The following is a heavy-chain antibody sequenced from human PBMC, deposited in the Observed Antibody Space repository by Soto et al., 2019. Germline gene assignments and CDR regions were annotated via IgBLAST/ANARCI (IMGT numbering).Heavy chain of an antibody. CDR3: ARAAYSSSGDY. D-gene: IGHD6-6*01. CDR2: IHGSGGGT. J-gene: IGHJ4*02. CDR1: GFTFNNYA. Sequence: GRSLRLSCAASGFTFNNYAMSWFRQAPGKGLEWVSSIHGSGGGTYYTDSVKGRFTISRDNAKNSLYLQMNGLRAEDTAVYYCARAAYSSSGDYWGQGTLVTVSS. V-gene: IGHV3-23*01.